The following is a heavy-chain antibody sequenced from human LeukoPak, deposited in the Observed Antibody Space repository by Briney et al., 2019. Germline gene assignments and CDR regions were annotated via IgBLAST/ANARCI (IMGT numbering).Heavy chain of an antibody. CDR2: ISGSGGST. CDR1: GFTFSSYA. D-gene: IGHD2-15*01. CDR3: AKPYCSGGSCSSYYYGMDV. J-gene: IGHJ6*02. Sequence: GGSLRLSCAASGFTFSSYAMSWVRQAPGKGLEWVSAISGSGGSTYYPDSVKGRFTISRDNSKNTLYLQMNSLRADDTAVYHCAKPYCSGGSCSSYYYGMDVWGQGTTVAVSS. V-gene: IGHV3-23*01.